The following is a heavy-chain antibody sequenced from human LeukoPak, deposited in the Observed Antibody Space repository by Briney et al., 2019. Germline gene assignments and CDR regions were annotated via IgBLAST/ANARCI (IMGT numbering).Heavy chain of an antibody. CDR1: VGSIGSYY. CDR2: IHYSGST. CDR3: ARDGVAGGFDY. Sequence: SETLSLTCTVSVGSIGSYYWNWIRQPPGKGLEWIGYIHYSGSTNHNASLKSRVTISVDTSKNQFSLKLSSVTAADTAVYYCARDGVAGGFDYWGQGTLVTVSS. V-gene: IGHV4-59*01. J-gene: IGHJ4*02. D-gene: IGHD6-19*01.